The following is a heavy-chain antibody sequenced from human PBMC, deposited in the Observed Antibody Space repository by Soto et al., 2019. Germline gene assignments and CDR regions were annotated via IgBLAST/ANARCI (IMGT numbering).Heavy chain of an antibody. CDR2: ISYDGSNK. CDR1: EFTFSSYA. CDR3: ARAWDIVVVVAATPAY. V-gene: IGHV3-30-3*01. D-gene: IGHD2-15*01. Sequence: QVQLVESGGGVVQPGRSLRLSCAASEFTFSSYAMHWVRQAPGKGLEWVAVISYDGSNKYYADSVKGRFTISRDNSKNTLYLQMNSLRAEDTAVYYCARAWDIVVVVAATPAYWGQGTLVTVSS. J-gene: IGHJ4*02.